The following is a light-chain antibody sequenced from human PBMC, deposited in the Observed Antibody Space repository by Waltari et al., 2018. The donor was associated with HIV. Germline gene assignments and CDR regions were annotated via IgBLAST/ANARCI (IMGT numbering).Light chain of an antibody. Sequence: DIRMAQSPSSLSASVGARILISCRARQDISTDLNLYQKRPGKAPTLLIYGASHLQGGVPPRFSGSGSGTAFTLAINGLQFEDFATYFCQQSYNAPYTFGQGT. CDR3: QQSYNAPYT. V-gene: IGKV1-39*01. CDR1: QDISTD. CDR2: GAS. J-gene: IGKJ2*01.